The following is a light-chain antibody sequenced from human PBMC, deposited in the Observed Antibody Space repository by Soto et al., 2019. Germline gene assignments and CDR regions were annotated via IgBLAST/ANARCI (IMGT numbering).Light chain of an antibody. Sequence: DIQMTQSPSTLSASVGDRVTITCRASQSISNWLAWYQQKPGKAPKLLIYKASSLESGVPSRFSGSGSGTEFPLTISSLQPDDFATYYCQQYNSYRTFGQGTKVEIK. CDR2: KAS. CDR1: QSISNW. J-gene: IGKJ1*01. CDR3: QQYNSYRT. V-gene: IGKV1-5*03.